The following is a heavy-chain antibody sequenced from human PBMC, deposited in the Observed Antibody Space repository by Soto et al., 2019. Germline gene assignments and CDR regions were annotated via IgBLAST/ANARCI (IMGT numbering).Heavy chain of an antibody. Sequence: WGSLRLSCAASEFTFSSYAMSWVRQAPGKGLEGVSAISGSGGSTYYADSVNGRFTISRDNSKNTLYLQMNSLRAEDTAVYYCAKGDRVRPFGXWGQGTLVTVSX. CDR1: EFTFSSYA. CDR2: ISGSGGST. CDR3: AKGDRVRPFGX. V-gene: IGHV3-23*01. D-gene: IGHD3-10*01. J-gene: IGHJ4*02.